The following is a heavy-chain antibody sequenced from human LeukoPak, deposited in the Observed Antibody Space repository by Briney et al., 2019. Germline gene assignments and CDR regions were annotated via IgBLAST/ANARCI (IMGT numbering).Heavy chain of an antibody. V-gene: IGHV3-64*01. D-gene: IGHD1-1*01. J-gene: IGHJ6*02. CDR3: ARWYNSLDV. CDR1: GFTFRNFA. CDR2: ISSNGGST. Sequence: GGSLRLSCAASGFTFRNFAMHWVRQAPGKGLEYVSGISSNGGSTYYANAVKGRFTISRDNSKNTVYLQMGSLGAEDMAVYYCARWYNSLDVWGQGTTVTVSS.